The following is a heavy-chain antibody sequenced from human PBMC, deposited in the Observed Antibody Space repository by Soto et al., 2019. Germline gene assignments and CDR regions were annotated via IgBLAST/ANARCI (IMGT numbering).Heavy chain of an antibody. CDR2: IIPILGIA. D-gene: IGHD5-18*01. CDR3: ARGTVGTAMVVGFDP. Sequence: QVQLVQSGAEVKKPGSSVKVSCKASGGTFSSYTISWVRQAPGQGLEWMGRIIPILGIANYAQKFQGRVTITADKSTSTAYMELSSLRSEDTAVYYCARGTVGTAMVVGFDPWGQGTLVTVSS. CDR1: GGTFSSYT. J-gene: IGHJ5*02. V-gene: IGHV1-69*02.